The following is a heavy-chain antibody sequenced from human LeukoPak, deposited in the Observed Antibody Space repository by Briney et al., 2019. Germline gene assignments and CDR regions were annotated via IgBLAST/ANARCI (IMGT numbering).Heavy chain of an antibody. Sequence: GRSLRLSCAASGFTFSSYAMHWVRQAPGKGLEWVAVISYDGSNKCYADSVKGRFTISRDNSKNTLYLQMNSLRAEDTAVYYCARDRFGRSIDYWGQGTLVTVSS. J-gene: IGHJ4*02. D-gene: IGHD3-10*01. CDR3: ARDRFGRSIDY. CDR2: ISYDGSNK. V-gene: IGHV3-30-3*01. CDR1: GFTFSSYA.